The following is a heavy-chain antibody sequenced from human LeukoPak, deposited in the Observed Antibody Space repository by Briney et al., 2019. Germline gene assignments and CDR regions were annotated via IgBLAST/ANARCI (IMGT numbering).Heavy chain of an antibody. CDR2: ISGAGITT. CDR1: GFTFNSYA. CDR3: AKDAEQTYYYDSSGPNDAFDI. D-gene: IGHD3-22*01. V-gene: IGHV3-23*01. J-gene: IGHJ3*02. Sequence: PGGSLRLSCAASGFTFNSYAMYWVRQAPGKGLEWVSAISGAGITTYYADSVKGRFTISRDIPKKTLYLQMNSLRAEDTAVYYCAKDAEQTYYYDSSGPNDAFDIWGQGTMVTVSS.